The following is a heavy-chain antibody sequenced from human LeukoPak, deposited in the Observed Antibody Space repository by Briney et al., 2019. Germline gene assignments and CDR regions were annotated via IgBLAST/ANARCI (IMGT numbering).Heavy chain of an antibody. CDR3: ARGRNSYYGSGSYWNY. Sequence: SETLSLTCAVYGGSFSGYYWSWIRQPPGKGLEWIGEINHSGSTNYIPSLKSRVTISVDTSKNQFSLKLGSVTAADTAVYYCARGRNSYYGSGSYWNYWGQGTLVTVSS. V-gene: IGHV4-34*01. CDR2: INHSGST. CDR1: GGSFSGYY. J-gene: IGHJ4*02. D-gene: IGHD3-10*01.